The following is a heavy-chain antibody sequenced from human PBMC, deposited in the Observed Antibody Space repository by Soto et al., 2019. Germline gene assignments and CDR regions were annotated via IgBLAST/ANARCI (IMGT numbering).Heavy chain of an antibody. CDR2: IWYDGSNK. CDR3: ARDRMVRGVIITSEYYYGMDV. Sequence: GGSLRLSCAASGFTFSSYGMHWVRQAPGKGLEWVAVIWYDGSNKYYADSVKGRFTISRDNSKNTLYLQMNSLRAEDTAVYYCARDRMVRGVIITSEYYYGMDVWGQGTTVTVSS. J-gene: IGHJ6*02. CDR1: GFTFSSYG. D-gene: IGHD3-10*01. V-gene: IGHV3-33*01.